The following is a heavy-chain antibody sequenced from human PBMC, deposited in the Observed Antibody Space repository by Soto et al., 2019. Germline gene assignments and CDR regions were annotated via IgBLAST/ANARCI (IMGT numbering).Heavy chain of an antibody. J-gene: IGHJ6*03. D-gene: IGHD2-2*02. CDR3: AKEPKTMLSREVVVPAAISYYYYMDV. Sequence: GGSLRLSCAASGFTFSSYGMHWVRQAPGKGLEWVAVISYDGSNKYYADSVKGRFTISRDNSKNTLYLQMNSLRAEDTAVYYCAKEPKTMLSREVVVPAAISYYYYMDVWGKGTTVTVSS. CDR2: ISYDGSNK. CDR1: GFTFSSYG. V-gene: IGHV3-30*18.